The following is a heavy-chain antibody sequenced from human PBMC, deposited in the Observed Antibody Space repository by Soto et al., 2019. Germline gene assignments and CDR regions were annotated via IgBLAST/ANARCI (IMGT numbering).Heavy chain of an antibody. CDR2: IGTAGDT. J-gene: IGHJ6*02. CDR3: ARGSGYDDSSGFYGMDV. Sequence: PGGSLRLSCAASGFTFSSYDMHWVRQATGKGLEWVSAIGTAGDTYYPGSVKGRFTISRENAKNSLYLQMNSLRAEDTAVYYCARGSGYDDSSGFYGMDVWGQGTTVTVSS. V-gene: IGHV3-13*01. CDR1: GFTFSSYD. D-gene: IGHD3-22*01.